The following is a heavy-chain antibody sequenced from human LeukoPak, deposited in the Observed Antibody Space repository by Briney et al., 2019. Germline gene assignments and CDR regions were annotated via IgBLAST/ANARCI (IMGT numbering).Heavy chain of an antibody. CDR3: ARGGGRSYSDAFDI. V-gene: IGHV3-33*01. CDR2: IWYDGSNK. D-gene: IGHD1-26*01. Sequence: GGSLRLSCAASGFTFSSYGMHWVRQAPGKGLEWVAVIWYDGSNKYYADSVKGRFTISRDIARKSLYLQMNSLRDEDTAVYYCARGGGRSYSDAFDIWGQGTVVTVSS. J-gene: IGHJ3*02. CDR1: GFTFSSYG.